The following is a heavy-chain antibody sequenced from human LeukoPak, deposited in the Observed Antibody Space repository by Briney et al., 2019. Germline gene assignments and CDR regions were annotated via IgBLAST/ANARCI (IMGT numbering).Heavy chain of an antibody. V-gene: IGHV1-8*01. D-gene: IGHD4-17*01. Sequence: ASVKVSCKASGYTFTSYDINWVRQATGQGLEWMGWMNPNSGNTGYAQKFQGRVTMTRNTSISTAYMELSSLGSEDTAVYYCAREVNLRHGGRFGLTVTTGVVDPWGQGTLVTVSS. CDR1: GYTFTSYD. CDR3: AREVNLRHGGRFGLTVTTGVVDP. CDR2: MNPNSGNT. J-gene: IGHJ5*02.